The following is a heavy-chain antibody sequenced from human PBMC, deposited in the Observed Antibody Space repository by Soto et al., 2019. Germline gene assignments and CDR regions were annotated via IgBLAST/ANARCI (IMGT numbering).Heavy chain of an antibody. CDR1: GGSISSSSYY. CDR3: ARGPDGDKVDY. D-gene: IGHD7-27*01. Sequence: PSETLSLTCTVSGGSISSSSYYWGWIRQPPGKGLEWIGSIYYSGSTYYNPSLKSRVTISVDTSKNQFSLKLSSVTAADTAVYYCARGPDGDKVDYWGQGTPVTVSS. CDR2: IYYSGST. J-gene: IGHJ4*02. V-gene: IGHV4-39*01.